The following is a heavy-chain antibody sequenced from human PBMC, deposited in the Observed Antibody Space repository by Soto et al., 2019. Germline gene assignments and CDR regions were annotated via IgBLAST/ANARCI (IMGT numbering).Heavy chain of an antibody. V-gene: IGHV1-69*12. D-gene: IGHD3-3*02. Sequence: QVQLMQSGAEVKKPGSSVKVLCKASGGTFSTSAISWVRQAPGEGLEWVGGIMPVFATPDYAQKFQGRVTISADESTTTAYLELTRLTTDDTAVYYCARDKDRQQLGGNYYYILDVWGQGTAITVSS. J-gene: IGHJ6*02. CDR3: ARDKDRQQLGGNYYYILDV. CDR1: GGTFSTSA. CDR2: IMPVFATP.